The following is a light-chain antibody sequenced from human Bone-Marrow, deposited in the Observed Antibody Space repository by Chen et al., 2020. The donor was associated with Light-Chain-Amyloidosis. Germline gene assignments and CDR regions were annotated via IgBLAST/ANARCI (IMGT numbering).Light chain of an antibody. J-gene: IGLJ2*01. CDR1: DLPKKY. Sequence: SYELTQPPSVSVSPGQTARITCSGDDLPKKYAYWYQQKPGQAPVLVIHSDTERPSGISERFSGASSGTPATLTISGVQEEDEADYHCQSADSSGTYEVIFGGGTKLTVL. CDR3: QSADSSGTYEVI. CDR2: SDT. V-gene: IGLV3-25*03.